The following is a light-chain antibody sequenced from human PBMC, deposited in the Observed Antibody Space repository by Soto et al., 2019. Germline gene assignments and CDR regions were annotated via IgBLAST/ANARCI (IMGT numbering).Light chain of an antibody. CDR3: SSYTSSSTLYV. CDR2: DVS. J-gene: IGLJ1*01. V-gene: IGLV2-14*01. CDR1: SSDVGGYNY. Sequence: QSVLTQPASVSGSPGQSITFSCTGTSSDVGGYNYVSWYQQHPGKAPKLMIYDVSNRPSGVSNRFSGSKSGNTASLTISGLQAEDEADYYCSSYTSSSTLYVFGPGTKLTVL.